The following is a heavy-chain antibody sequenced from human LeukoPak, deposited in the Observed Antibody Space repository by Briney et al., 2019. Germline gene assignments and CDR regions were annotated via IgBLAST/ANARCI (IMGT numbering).Heavy chain of an antibody. CDR1: GFTFRSYA. Sequence: GRSLSLSCAASGFTFRSYAMHWVRQAPGKGLEWVAVISHDGNNEYYAYSVKGRFTISRDNSKNTLYLQMNSLRDEDTAVYYCAKCPVTFGGVIIITTGYLDYWGQGTLVTVSS. CDR2: ISHDGNNE. D-gene: IGHD3-16*02. V-gene: IGHV3-30*18. CDR3: AKCPVTFGGVIIITTGYLDY. J-gene: IGHJ4*02.